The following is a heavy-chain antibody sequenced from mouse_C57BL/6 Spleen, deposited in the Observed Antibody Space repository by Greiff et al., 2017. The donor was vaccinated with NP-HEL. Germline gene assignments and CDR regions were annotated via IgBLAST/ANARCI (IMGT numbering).Heavy chain of an antibody. J-gene: IGHJ3*01. CDR3: ARGHSNGFAY. Sequence: EVQLQQSGPGMVKPSQSLSLTCTVTGYSITSGYDWHWIRHFPGNKLEWMGYISYSGSTNYNPSLKSRISITHDTSKNHFFLKLNSVTTEDTATYYCARGHSNGFAYWGQGTLVTVSA. V-gene: IGHV3-1*01. D-gene: IGHD2-5*01. CDR1: GYSITSGYD. CDR2: ISYSGST.